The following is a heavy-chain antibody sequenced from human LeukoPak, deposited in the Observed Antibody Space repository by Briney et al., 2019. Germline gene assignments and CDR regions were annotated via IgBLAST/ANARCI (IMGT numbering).Heavy chain of an antibody. CDR3: ARASSRDGYNFDY. CDR2: FDPGDGET. D-gene: IGHD5-24*01. CDR1: GYTLTELS. Sequence: ASVKVSCKVSGYTLTELSMHWVRQAPGKGLEWMGGFDPGDGETIYAQKFQGRVTMTGDTSTDTAYMELSRLRSDDTAVYYCARASSRDGYNFDYWGQGTLVTVSS. J-gene: IGHJ4*02. V-gene: IGHV1-24*01.